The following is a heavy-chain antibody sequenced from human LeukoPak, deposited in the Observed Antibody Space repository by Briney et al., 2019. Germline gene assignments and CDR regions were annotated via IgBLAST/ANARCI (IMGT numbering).Heavy chain of an antibody. J-gene: IGHJ4*02. D-gene: IGHD6-19*01. CDR3: ARDGSSGWHSDY. V-gene: IGHV3-20*04. Sequence: GGSLRLSCAASGFTLDKYGMSWVRQAPGKGLEWVSGINWNGDSTAYADSVKGRFTISKDNAKNSLYLQMNSLRVDDTAFYYCARDGSSGWHSDYWGQGTLVTVSS. CDR2: INWNGDST. CDR1: GFTLDKYG.